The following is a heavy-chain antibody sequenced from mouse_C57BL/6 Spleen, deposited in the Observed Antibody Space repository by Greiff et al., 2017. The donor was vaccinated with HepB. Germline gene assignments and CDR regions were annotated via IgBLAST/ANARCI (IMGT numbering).Heavy chain of an antibody. Sequence: DVQLVESGGGLVKPGGSLKLSCAASGFTFSSYAMSWVRQTPEKRLEWVATISDGGSYTYYPDNVKGRFTISRDNAKNNLYLQMSHLKSEDTAMYYCARDRGGDWYVDVWGTGTTVTVSS. J-gene: IGHJ1*03. CDR3: ARDRGGDWYVDV. V-gene: IGHV5-4*01. CDR1: GFTFSSYA. CDR2: ISDGGSYT.